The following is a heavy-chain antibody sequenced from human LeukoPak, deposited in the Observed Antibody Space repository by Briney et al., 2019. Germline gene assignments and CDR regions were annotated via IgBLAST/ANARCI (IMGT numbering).Heavy chain of an antibody. J-gene: IGHJ6*03. CDR2: IYDSGTT. Sequence: PSETLSLTCTVSGGSISYYYWSWIRQPAGKGLEWIGTIYDSGTTYYNPSLKSRVTISIGTSKNQFSLNLSSVTAADTAVYYCARHQYYDSRGSHYYSYYYMDVWGKGTTVTVSS. V-gene: IGHV4-59*08. CDR1: GGSISYYY. CDR3: ARHQYYDSRGSHYYSYYYMDV. D-gene: IGHD3-22*01.